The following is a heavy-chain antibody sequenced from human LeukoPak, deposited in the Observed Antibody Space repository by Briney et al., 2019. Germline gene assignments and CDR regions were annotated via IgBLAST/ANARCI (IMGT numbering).Heavy chain of an antibody. V-gene: IGHV4-38-2*02. CDR3: ARVEGLPTYYDSYYFDY. D-gene: IGHD3-3*01. J-gene: IGHJ4*02. Sequence: NPSETLSLTCTVSGYSISSGYYWGWIRQPPGKGLEWIGSIYHSGSTYYNPSLKSRVTISVDTSKNQFSLKLSSVTAADTAVYYCARVEGLPTYYDSYYFDYWGQGTLVTVSS. CDR1: GYSISSGYY. CDR2: IYHSGST.